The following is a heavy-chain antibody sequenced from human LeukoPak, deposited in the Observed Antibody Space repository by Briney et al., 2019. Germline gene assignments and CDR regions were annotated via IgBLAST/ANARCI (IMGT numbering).Heavy chain of an antibody. Sequence: PSETLSLTCTVSGGSISTTNYYWGWIRQPPGRDLERIGSIYSSGNTYYNPSLESRVTISVDTSKNQLSLKLTSATAADTSVYYCARHSGLRSPFDPWGQGTLVTVSS. D-gene: IGHD3-3*01. CDR1: GGSISTTNYY. CDR2: IYSSGNT. J-gene: IGHJ5*02. V-gene: IGHV4-39*01. CDR3: ARHSGLRSPFDP.